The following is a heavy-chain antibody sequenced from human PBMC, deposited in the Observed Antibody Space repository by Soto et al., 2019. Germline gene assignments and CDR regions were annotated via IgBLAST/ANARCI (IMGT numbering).Heavy chain of an antibody. CDR1: GDSVSSNSAA. D-gene: IGHD1-7*01. CDR3: AGTSSLQWYYMDV. Sequence: SQTLSLTCVISGDSVSSNSAAWNWIRQSPSRGLEWLGRTYYRSRWYNDYAASVRSRITVNADTSKNQFSLHLNSVTPEDTALYYCAGTSSLQWYYMDVWDKGTTVTVSS. CDR2: TYYRSRWYN. J-gene: IGHJ6*03. V-gene: IGHV6-1*01.